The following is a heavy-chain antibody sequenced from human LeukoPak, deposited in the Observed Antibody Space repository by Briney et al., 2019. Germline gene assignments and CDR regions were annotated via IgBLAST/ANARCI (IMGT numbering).Heavy chain of an antibody. V-gene: IGHV3-66*01. CDR2: IYSGGST. D-gene: IGHD4-17*01. CDR3: ARDHGPDHGETDY. CDR1: GFTVSSNY. J-gene: IGHJ4*02. Sequence: GGSLRLSCAASGFTVSSNYMSWVRQAPGKGLEWVSVIYSGGSTYYADSVKGRFTISRDNSKNTLYLQMNSLRAEDTAVYYCARDHGPDHGETDYWGQGTLVTVSS.